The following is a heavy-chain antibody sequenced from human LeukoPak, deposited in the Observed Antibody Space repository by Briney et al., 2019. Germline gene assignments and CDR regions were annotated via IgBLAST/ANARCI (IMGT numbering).Heavy chain of an antibody. CDR2: ISAYNDHT. CDR3: AREGWSYFDY. Sequence: ASVKVSCKASGYTFTSYDINWVRQAPGQGLEWMGWISAYNDHTNYAQNLQGRVTMTADTSTSTAYMELRSLRSDDTAVYYCAREGWSYFDYWGQGTLVTVSS. CDR1: GYTFTSYD. D-gene: IGHD3-3*01. V-gene: IGHV1-18*01. J-gene: IGHJ4*02.